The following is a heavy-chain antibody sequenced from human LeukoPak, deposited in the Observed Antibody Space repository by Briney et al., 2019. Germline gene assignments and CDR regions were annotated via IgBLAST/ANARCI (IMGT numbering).Heavy chain of an antibody. Sequence: GGSLRLSCTASGFTFGDYAMSWFRQAPGKGLEWVGFIRSKAYGGTTEYAASVKGRFTISSDDSKSIAYLQMNSLKTEDTAVYYCTGQTTVTMYYFDYWGQGTLVTVSS. CDR2: IRSKAYGGTT. CDR3: TGQTTVTMYYFDY. CDR1: GFTFGDYA. V-gene: IGHV3-49*03. D-gene: IGHD4-11*01. J-gene: IGHJ4*02.